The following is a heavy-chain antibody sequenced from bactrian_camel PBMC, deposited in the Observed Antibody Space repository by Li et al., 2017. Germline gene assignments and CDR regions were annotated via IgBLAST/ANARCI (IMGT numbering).Heavy chain of an antibody. CDR2: IYSGGTST. V-gene: IGHV3S1*01. D-gene: IGHD1*01. J-gene: IGHJ4*01. CDR1: GLTFADNW. Sequence: HVQLVESGGGAVQSGGSLRLSCTVSGLTFADNWMCWARQAPGKGLEWVSGIYSGGTSTYYSDSVKGRCTISGDNAKNTVDLQIDRLKPEDTAVYYCVTDITYRDYASWNYWGQGTQVTVS. CDR3: VTDITYRDYASWNY.